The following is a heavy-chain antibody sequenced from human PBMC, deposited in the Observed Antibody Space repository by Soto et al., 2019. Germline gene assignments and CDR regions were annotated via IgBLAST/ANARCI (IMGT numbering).Heavy chain of an antibody. V-gene: IGHV3-7*01. Sequence: HPGGSLRLSCAAFELPFSKLGMNWVRQAPGKGLEWVANMNPDGSWGRYVDSVKGRLTISRDNAKNSLSLQMNSLRADDTAVYYCFGGADYWGLGTLVTVSS. D-gene: IGHD2-21*01. CDR3: FGGADY. CDR2: MNPDGSWG. CDR1: ELPFSKLG. J-gene: IGHJ4*02.